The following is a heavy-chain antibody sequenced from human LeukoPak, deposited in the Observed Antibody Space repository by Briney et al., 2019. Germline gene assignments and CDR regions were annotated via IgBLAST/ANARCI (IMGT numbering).Heavy chain of an antibody. Sequence: GGSLRLSCAASGFTFSNYWMSWVRQAPGKGLEWVAHIKQDGTEKYYVDSVKGRFTISRDNAKNSLFLQMNSLRAEDTAVYYCARLVPDGDLSSPAGHWGQGTLVTVSS. D-gene: IGHD6-13*01. V-gene: IGHV3-7*01. J-gene: IGHJ4*02. CDR3: ARLVPDGDLSSPAGH. CDR1: GFTFSNYW. CDR2: IKQDGTEK.